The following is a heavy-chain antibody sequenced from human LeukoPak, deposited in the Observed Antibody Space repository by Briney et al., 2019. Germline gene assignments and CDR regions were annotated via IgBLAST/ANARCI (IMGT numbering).Heavy chain of an antibody. J-gene: IGHJ4*02. V-gene: IGHV1-69*04. D-gene: IGHD6-13*01. Sequence: SVKVSCKASGGTFSSYAISWVRQAPGQGLEWMGRIIPIFGIANYAQKFLGRVTITADKSTSTAYMELSSLRSEDTAVYYCARDDGAAAGPSDYWGQGTLVTVSS. CDR1: GGTFSSYA. CDR2: IIPIFGIA. CDR3: ARDDGAAAGPSDY.